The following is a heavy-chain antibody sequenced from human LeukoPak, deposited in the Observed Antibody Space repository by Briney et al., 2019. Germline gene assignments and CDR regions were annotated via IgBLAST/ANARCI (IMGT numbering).Heavy chain of an antibody. D-gene: IGHD1-20*01. V-gene: IGHV1-69*05. Sequence: SVKVSCKASGGTFSSYAISWVRQAPGQGLEWMGRIIPIFGTANYAQKFQSRVTITTDESTSTAYMELSSLRSEDTAVYYCARGYNWNGSWGYWGQGTLVTVSS. J-gene: IGHJ4*02. CDR3: ARGYNWNGSWGY. CDR1: GGTFSSYA. CDR2: IIPIFGTA.